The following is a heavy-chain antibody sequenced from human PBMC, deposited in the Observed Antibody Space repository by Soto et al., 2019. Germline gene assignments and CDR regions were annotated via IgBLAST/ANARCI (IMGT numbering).Heavy chain of an antibody. V-gene: IGHV4-4*02. J-gene: IGHJ5*02. CDR3: ATLKTYPIFGPYNWFDP. CDR2: IYHSCST. Sequence: QVQLQESGPGLVKPSATLSLTCAVSGVSISSNNWWSWVRQPPGKGLEWIGEIYHSCSTNYNPSLKSRVTTSVDKSKSPFSLKLSSMTAADTAVYYCATLKTYPIFGPYNWFDPCGQGTLVTVAS. D-gene: IGHD3-3*01. CDR1: GVSISSNNW.